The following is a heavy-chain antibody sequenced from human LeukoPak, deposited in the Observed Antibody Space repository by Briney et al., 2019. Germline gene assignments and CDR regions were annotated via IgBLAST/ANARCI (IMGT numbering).Heavy chain of an antibody. J-gene: IGHJ4*02. CDR3: ARDTGSGSYYKGISDY. D-gene: IGHD3-10*01. Sequence: GGSLRLSCAASGFTFSNYYMSWIRQAPGQGLEWVSYISRGGSTIYYADSVKGRFTISRDNAKNSLYLQMNSLRAEDTAVYYCARDTGSGSYYKGISDYWGQGNLVTVSS. CDR2: ISRGGSTI. CDR1: GFTFSNYY. V-gene: IGHV3-11*01.